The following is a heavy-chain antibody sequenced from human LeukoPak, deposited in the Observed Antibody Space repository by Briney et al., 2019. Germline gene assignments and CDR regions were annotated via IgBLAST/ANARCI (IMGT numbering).Heavy chain of an antibody. CDR3: AKDDYGDLIDY. CDR2: ISGSGDKT. CDR1: GFTFSSCE. D-gene: IGHD4-17*01. Sequence: PGGSLRLSCAASGFTFSSCEMNWVRQAPGKGLEWVAGISGSGDKTNYVDSVKGRFTISRDNSKKTLYLQMNSLRAEDTAVYYCAKDDYGDLIDYWGQGTLVTVSS. V-gene: IGHV3-23*01. J-gene: IGHJ4*02.